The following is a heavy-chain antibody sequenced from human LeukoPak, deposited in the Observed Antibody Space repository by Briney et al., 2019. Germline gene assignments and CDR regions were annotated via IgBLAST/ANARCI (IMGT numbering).Heavy chain of an antibody. CDR3: AKDRFQVAAAAGRVDY. CDR2: IRYDGSNK. J-gene: IGHJ4*02. CDR1: GFTFSNYG. D-gene: IGHD6-13*01. Sequence: AGGSLRLSCAASGFTFSNYGMLWVRQAPGKGLEWVAFIRYDGSNKYYVDSVKGRFTISRDNSKNTLYLQMNSLRAEDTAVYYCAKDRFQVAAAAGRVDYWGQGTLVTVSS. V-gene: IGHV3-30*02.